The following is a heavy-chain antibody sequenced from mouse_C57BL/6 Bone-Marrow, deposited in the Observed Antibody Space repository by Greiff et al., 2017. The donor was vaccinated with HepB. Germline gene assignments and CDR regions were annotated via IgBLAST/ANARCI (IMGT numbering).Heavy chain of an antibody. J-gene: IGHJ2*01. CDR1: GYSFTGYF. CDR3: AREGYSNYDYFDY. Sequence: VQLKQSGPELVKPGDSVKISCKVSGYSFTGYFMNWVMQSHGKSLEWIGRINPYNGDTFYNQKFKGKATLTVDKSSSTAHMELRSLTSEDSAVYYCAREGYSNYDYFDYWGQGTTLTVSS. D-gene: IGHD2-5*01. CDR2: INPYNGDT. V-gene: IGHV1-20*01.